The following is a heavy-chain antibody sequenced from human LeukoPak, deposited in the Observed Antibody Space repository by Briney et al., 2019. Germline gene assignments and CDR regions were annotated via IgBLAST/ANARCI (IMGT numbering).Heavy chain of an antibody. Sequence: ASVKVSCKASGYTFTGYYMHWVRQAPGQGLEWMGRINPNSGGTNYAQKFQGRVTMTRDTSISTAYMELSRLRSDDTAVYYCARDFNGYSSSYSDYWGQGTLVTVSS. CDR1: GYTFTGYY. J-gene: IGHJ4*02. V-gene: IGHV1-2*02. D-gene: IGHD6-6*01. CDR3: ARDFNGYSSSYSDY. CDR2: INPNSGGT.